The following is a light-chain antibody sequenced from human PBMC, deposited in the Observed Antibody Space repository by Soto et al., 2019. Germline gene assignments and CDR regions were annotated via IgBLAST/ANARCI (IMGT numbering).Light chain of an antibody. Sequence: ETVMTQSPATLSVSPGGRATLSCRASQSVRSNLAWYQHRPGQPPRLLIYGASTRATGIPARFSGGGSGTDFTLTISGLEPEDSAVYYCQQYGSSPRITFGQGTRLGIK. CDR1: QSVRSN. CDR3: QQYGSSPRIT. J-gene: IGKJ5*01. CDR2: GAS. V-gene: IGKV3-15*01.